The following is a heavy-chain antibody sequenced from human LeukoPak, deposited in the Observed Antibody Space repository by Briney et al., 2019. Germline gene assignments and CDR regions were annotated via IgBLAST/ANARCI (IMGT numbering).Heavy chain of an antibody. D-gene: IGHD3-16*01. CDR2: INPDSGINPDNGGT. CDR1: GYTFTGYY. V-gene: IGHV1-2*02. J-gene: IGHJ4*02. Sequence: ASVKVSCMASGYTFTGYYIHWVRQAPGQGLEWMGWINPDSGINPDNGGTNYAQTFQGRVTMTRDTSITTAYMELSGLRSDDTAVYYTARDGGIYHDNSYPYFGPGDYWGQGTLVTVSS. CDR3: ARDGGIYHDNSYPYFGPGDY.